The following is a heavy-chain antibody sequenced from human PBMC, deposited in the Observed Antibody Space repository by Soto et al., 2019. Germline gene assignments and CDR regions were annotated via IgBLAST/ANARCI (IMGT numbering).Heavy chain of an antibody. J-gene: IGHJ6*04. Sequence: GGSLRLSCAASGFTFSTYGMHWVRQAPGKGLEWVAVIWYDGSNKYYADSVKGRFTISRDNSKNTLYLQMNSLRAEDTAVYYCAREGTYSSSSRSYSYYGMDVSGTGTTVTVSS. CDR3: AREGTYSSSSRSYSYYGMDV. CDR1: GFTFSTYG. V-gene: IGHV3-33*01. CDR2: IWYDGSNK. D-gene: IGHD6-6*01.